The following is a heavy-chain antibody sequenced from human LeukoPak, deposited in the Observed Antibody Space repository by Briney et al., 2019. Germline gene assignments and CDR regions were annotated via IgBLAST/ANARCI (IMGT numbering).Heavy chain of an antibody. CDR1: GGSISSYY. J-gene: IGHJ4*02. V-gene: IGHV4-4*07. D-gene: IGHD4-17*01. CDR2: LYSGGSA. CDR3: ARLASAGYGYFEA. Sequence: SETLSLTCTVSGGSISSYYWNWIRQPAGKGLEWIRHLYSGGSAHYNPSLKSRVTISVDTSTNQFSLNLTSVTAADAAVYYWARLASAGYGYFEAWGQGAMVPGSS.